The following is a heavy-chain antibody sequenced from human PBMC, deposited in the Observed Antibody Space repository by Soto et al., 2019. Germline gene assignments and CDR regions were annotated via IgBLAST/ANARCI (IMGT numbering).Heavy chain of an antibody. CDR1: GYTFTSYG. CDR3: VRDPNCGGDCYPDY. V-gene: IGHV1-18*01. D-gene: IGHD2-21*02. Sequence: QVQLVQSGAEVKKPGASVKVSCKASGYTFTSYGISWVRQAPGQGLEWMGWISGYNGHTHYAQKVQDRVTMTTDTSSRTTYMELRSLRSDDTAVYYCVRDPNCGGDCYPDYWGQGTLVTVSS. CDR2: ISGYNGHT. J-gene: IGHJ4*02.